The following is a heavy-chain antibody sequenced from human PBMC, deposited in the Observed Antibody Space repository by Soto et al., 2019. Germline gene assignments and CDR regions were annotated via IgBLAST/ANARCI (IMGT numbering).Heavy chain of an antibody. V-gene: IGHV3-23*01. CDR1: GFTFSSYA. CDR3: ANQDCSGGSCPDAFDI. J-gene: IGHJ3*02. Sequence: GGSLRLSCAASGFTFSSYAMSWVRQAPGKGLEWVSAISGSGGSTYYADSVKGRFTISRDNSKNTLYLQMNSPRAEDTAVYYCANQDCSGGSCPDAFDIWGQGTMVTVSS. CDR2: ISGSGGST. D-gene: IGHD2-15*01.